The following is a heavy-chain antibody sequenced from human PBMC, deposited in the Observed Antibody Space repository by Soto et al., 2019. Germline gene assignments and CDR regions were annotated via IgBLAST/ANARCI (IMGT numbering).Heavy chain of an antibody. Sequence: QVQLQESGPGLVKPSETLSLTCTVSGGSISSYYWSWIRQPPGKGLEWIGYIYYSGSTNYNPSLKXRXPXXVDTSKNQFSLRPSSVTAADTAVYYWAPHLGSFDPWGQGPLVTVSS. CDR1: GGSISSYY. V-gene: IGHV4-59*01. J-gene: IGHJ5*02. CDR3: APHLGSFDP. CDR2: IYYSGST. D-gene: IGHD3-16*01.